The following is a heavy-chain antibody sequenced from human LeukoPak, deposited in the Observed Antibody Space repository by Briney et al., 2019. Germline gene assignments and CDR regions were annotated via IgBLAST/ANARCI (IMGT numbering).Heavy chain of an antibody. CDR1: GFTFSSYW. V-gene: IGHV3-74*01. D-gene: IGHD4-17*01. CDR3: ARYGDYGWFDP. J-gene: IGHJ5*02. CDR2: INSDGSST. Sequence: PGGSLRLSCVASGFTFSSYWMHWVRQAPGKGLVWVSRINSDGSSTSYADSVKGRFTISRDNAKNTLYLQMNSLRAEDTAVYYCARYGDYGWFDPWGQGTLVTVSS.